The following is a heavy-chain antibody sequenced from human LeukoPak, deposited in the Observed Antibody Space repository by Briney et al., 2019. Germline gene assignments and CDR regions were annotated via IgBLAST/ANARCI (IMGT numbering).Heavy chain of an antibody. J-gene: IGHJ4*02. CDR3: AKDHSVAGPPFDY. CDR1: GFTFSSYA. D-gene: IGHD6-19*01. V-gene: IGHV3-23*01. Sequence: GGSLRLSCAASGFTFSSYAMSWVRRAPGKGLEWISAISGSGGSTYYADSVKGRFTISRDNSKNTLYLQMNSLRAEDTAVYYCAKDHSVAGPPFDYWGQGTLVTVSS. CDR2: ISGSGGST.